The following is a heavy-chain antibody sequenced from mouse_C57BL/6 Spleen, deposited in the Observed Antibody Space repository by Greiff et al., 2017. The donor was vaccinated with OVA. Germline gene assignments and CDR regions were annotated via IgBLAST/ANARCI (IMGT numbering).Heavy chain of an antibody. J-gene: IGHJ2*01. V-gene: IGHV1-26*01. CDR2: INPNNGGT. CDR3: ARNSRDY. Sequence: VQLQQSGPELVKPGASVKISCKASGYTFTDYYMNWVKQSHGKSLEWIGDINPNNGGTSYNQKFKGKATLPVDKSSSTAYMELRSLTSEGSAVYYCARNSRDYWGQGTTLTVSS. CDR1: GYTFTDYY.